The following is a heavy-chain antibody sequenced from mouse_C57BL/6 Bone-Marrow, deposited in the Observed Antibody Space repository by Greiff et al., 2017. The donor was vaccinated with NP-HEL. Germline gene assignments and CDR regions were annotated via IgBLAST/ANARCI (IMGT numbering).Heavy chain of an antibody. Sequence: EVKLQQSGPELVKPGASVKMSCKASGYTFTDYNMHWVKQSPGKSLEWIGYINPNNGGTSYNQKFKGKATLTLNKSSSTAYMELSSLTSEDSAVYYCARSYGSRYLYFDVWGTGTTVTVSS. CDR2: INPNNGGT. J-gene: IGHJ1*03. D-gene: IGHD1-1*01. CDR3: ARSYGSRYLYFDV. V-gene: IGHV1-22*01. CDR1: GYTFTDYN.